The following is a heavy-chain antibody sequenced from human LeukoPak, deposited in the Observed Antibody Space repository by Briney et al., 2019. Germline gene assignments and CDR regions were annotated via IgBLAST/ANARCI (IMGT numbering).Heavy chain of an antibody. CDR3: ATCGSYYSRDYYYGMDV. CDR2: IIPIFGTA. Sequence: GASVKVSCKASGGTFSSYAISWVRQAPGQGLEWMGGIIPIFGTANYAQKFQGRVTITADESTSTAYMELSSLRSEDTAVYYCATCGSYYSRDYYYGMDVWGQGTTVTVSS. CDR1: GGTFSSYA. D-gene: IGHD1-26*01. J-gene: IGHJ6*02. V-gene: IGHV1-69*13.